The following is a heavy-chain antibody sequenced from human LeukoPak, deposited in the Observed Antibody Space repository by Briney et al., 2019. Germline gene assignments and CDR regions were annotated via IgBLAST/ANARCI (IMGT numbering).Heavy chain of an antibody. J-gene: IGHJ4*02. D-gene: IGHD3-22*01. V-gene: IGHV5-51*01. CDR2: IYPGDSDT. CDR3: ARGPGKDYYDSSGYYFDY. CDR1: GYSFTSYW. Sequence: GESLKISCKGSGYSFTSYWIGWVRQMPGKGLEWMGIIYPGDSDTRYSPSFQGQVTISADKSISTAYLQWSSLKASDTAMYYCARGPGKDYYDSSGYYFDYWGQGTLVTVSS.